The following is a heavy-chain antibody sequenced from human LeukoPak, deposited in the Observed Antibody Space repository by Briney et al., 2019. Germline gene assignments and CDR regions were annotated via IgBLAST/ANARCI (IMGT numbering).Heavy chain of an antibody. CDR2: ISAYNGDT. CDR1: GFTFTKHG. D-gene: IGHD3-10*01. V-gene: IGHV1-18*01. CDR3: AREHDTKVPYYNGMDV. Sequence: ASVKVSCKASGFTFTKHGFSWVRQAPGQGLEWMGWISAYNGDTYYAQKLQGRVTVTTVTSTNTAYMELRSLTYDDTAVYHCAREHDTKVPYYNGMDVWGQGTTVTVSS. J-gene: IGHJ6*02.